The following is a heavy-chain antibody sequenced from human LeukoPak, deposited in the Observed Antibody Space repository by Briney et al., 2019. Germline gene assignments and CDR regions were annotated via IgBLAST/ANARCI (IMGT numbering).Heavy chain of an antibody. Sequence: ASVKVSCKASGYTFTSYYMHWVRQAPGQGLEWMGWINPNSGGTNYAQKFQGRVTMTRDTSISTAYMELSRLRSDDTAVYYCAREMGELAYFDYWGQGTLVTVSS. CDR2: INPNSGGT. CDR3: AREMGELAYFDY. V-gene: IGHV1-2*02. CDR1: GYTFTSYY. J-gene: IGHJ4*02. D-gene: IGHD1-7*01.